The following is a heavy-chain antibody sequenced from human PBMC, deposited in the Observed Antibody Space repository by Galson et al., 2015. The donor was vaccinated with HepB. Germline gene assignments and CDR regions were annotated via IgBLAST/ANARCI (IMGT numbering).Heavy chain of an antibody. CDR3: ARTRYYDFWSGYLGSDY. CDR1: GGTFSSYA. CDR2: IIPIFGTA. Sequence: SVKVSCKASGGTFSSYAISWVRQAPGQGLEWMGGIIPIFGTANYAQKFQGRVTITADESTSTAYMELSSLRSEDTAAYYCARTRYYDFWSGYLGSDYWGQGTLVTVSS. D-gene: IGHD3-3*01. V-gene: IGHV1-69*13. J-gene: IGHJ4*02.